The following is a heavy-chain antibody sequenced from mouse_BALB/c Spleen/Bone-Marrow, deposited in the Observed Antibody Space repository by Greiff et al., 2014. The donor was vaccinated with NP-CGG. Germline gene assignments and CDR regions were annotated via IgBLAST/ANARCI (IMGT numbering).Heavy chain of an antibody. V-gene: IGHV14-3*02. D-gene: IGHD1-1*01. Sequence: EVQLQQSGAELVKPGASVKLSCTASGFNIKDTYMHWVKQRPEQGLEWIGGIDPANGNTKYDPKFQGKATITADTSSNTAYLQLSSLTSEDTAVYYCARYALRYGYYAMDYWGQGTSVTASS. J-gene: IGHJ4*01. CDR1: GFNIKDTY. CDR2: IDPANGNT. CDR3: ARYALRYGYYAMDY.